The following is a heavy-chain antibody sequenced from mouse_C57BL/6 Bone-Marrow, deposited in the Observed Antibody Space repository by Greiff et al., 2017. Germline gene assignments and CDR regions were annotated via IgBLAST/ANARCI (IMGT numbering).Heavy chain of an antibody. V-gene: IGHV1-81*01. CDR3: ARRAYYGSRYGAMDY. Sequence: QVQLKQSGAELARPGASVKLSCTASGYTFTSYGISWVKQRTGQGLEWIGEIYPRSGNTYYNEKFKGKATLTADKSSSTAYIELRSLTSADSAVYFCARRAYYGSRYGAMDYWGQGTSVTVSS. CDR2: IYPRSGNT. J-gene: IGHJ4*01. D-gene: IGHD1-1*01. CDR1: GYTFTSYG.